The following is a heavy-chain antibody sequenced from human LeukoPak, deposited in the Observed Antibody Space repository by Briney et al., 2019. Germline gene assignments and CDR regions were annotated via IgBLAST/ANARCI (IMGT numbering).Heavy chain of an antibody. CDR2: INHSGST. CDR1: GGSFSGYY. V-gene: IGHV4-34*01. J-gene: IGHJ1*01. CDR3: ARARYCSGGSCYSEYFQH. Sequence: SETLSLTCAVYGGSFSGYYWSWIRQPPGKGLEWIGEINHSGSTNYNPSLKCRVTISVDTSKNQFSLKLSSVTAADTAVYYCARARYCSGGSCYSEYFQHWGQGTLVTVSS. D-gene: IGHD2-15*01.